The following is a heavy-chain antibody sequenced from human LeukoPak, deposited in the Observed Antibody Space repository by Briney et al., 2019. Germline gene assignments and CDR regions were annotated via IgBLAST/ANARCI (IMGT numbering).Heavy chain of an antibody. CDR3: ARGNYYYDSSGYDAFDV. CDR2: IYTSGST. J-gene: IGHJ3*01. D-gene: IGHD3-22*01. CDR1: GGSISSYS. Sequence: SETLSLTCTVSGGSISSYSWSWIRQPAGKGLEWIGRIYTSGSTNYNPSLKSRVTMSVDTSKNQFSLKLSSVTAADTAVYYCARGNYYYDSSGYDAFDVWGQGTMVTVSS. V-gene: IGHV4-4*07.